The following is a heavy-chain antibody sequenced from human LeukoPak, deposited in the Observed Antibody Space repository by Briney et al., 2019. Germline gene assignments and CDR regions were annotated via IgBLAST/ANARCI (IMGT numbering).Heavy chain of an antibody. V-gene: IGHV4-61*02. CDR2: IYASGST. CDR3: ARVVPGYCSTTSCYDVDAFDI. CDR1: GGSISSGNYY. Sequence: SETLSLTCTVSGGSISSGNYYWSWIRQPAGKGLGWIGRIYASGSTNYNPSLQSRVTISVDTSKKQFSLKLSSVTAADTAVYYCARVVPGYCSTTSCYDVDAFDIWGQGTRVTVSS. D-gene: IGHD2-2*01. J-gene: IGHJ3*02.